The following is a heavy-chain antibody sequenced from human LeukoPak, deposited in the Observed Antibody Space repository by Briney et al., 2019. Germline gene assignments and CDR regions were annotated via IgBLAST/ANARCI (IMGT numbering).Heavy chain of an antibody. CDR3: AGSGITMVRGVVY. CDR1: GYTCISYG. D-gene: IGHD3-10*01. J-gene: IGHJ4*02. V-gene: IGHV1-18*01. Sequence: ASVRDSYKAAGYTCISYGSSWVRQAPGQGLEWMGWISAYNGNTNYAQKLQGRVTMTTDTSTSTAYMELRSLRSDDTAVYYCAGSGITMVRGVVYWGQGTLVTVSS. CDR2: ISAYNGNT.